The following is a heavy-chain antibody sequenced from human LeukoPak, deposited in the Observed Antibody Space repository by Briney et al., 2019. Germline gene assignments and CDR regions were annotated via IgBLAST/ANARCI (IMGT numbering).Heavy chain of an antibody. D-gene: IGHD3-10*01. Sequence: PGGSLRLSCAASGFTFSSYEMNWVRQAPGKGLEWVSYISSSGSTIYYADSVKGRFTISRDNAKNSLYLQMNSLRAEDTAVYYCARGRGQEPAAMPVLWFGELWYYYYYMDVWGKGTTVTISS. CDR3: ARGRGQEPAAMPVLWFGELWYYYYYMDV. V-gene: IGHV3-48*03. J-gene: IGHJ6*03. CDR1: GFTFSSYE. CDR2: ISSSGSTI.